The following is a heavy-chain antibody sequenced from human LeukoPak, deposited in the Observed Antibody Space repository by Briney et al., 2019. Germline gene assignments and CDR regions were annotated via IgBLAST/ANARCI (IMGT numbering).Heavy chain of an antibody. J-gene: IGHJ4*02. D-gene: IGHD2-15*01. CDR1: GFTFSSYA. CDR2: ISGSGGST. CDR3: AKAGGIVVVVAATFDY. Sequence: GGSLRLSCAASGFTFSSYAMSWVRQAPGKGLEWVSAISGSGGSTYYADSVESGLTISRDNYKNTMYLQMNSLRAEDTAVYYCAKAGGIVVVVAATFDYWGQGTLVTVSS. V-gene: IGHV3-23*01.